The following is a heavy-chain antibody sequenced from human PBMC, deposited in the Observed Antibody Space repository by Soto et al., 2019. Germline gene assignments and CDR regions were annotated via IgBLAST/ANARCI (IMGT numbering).Heavy chain of an antibody. J-gene: IGHJ6*03. Sequence: GESLKISCAASGFTFSSYGMHWVRQAPGKGLEWVAVISYDGSNKYYADSVKGRFTISRDNSKNTLYLQMNSLRAEDTAVYYCAKEGSGSYSDYYYYMDVWGKGTTVTVSS. V-gene: IGHV3-30*18. CDR2: ISYDGSNK. CDR3: AKEGSGSYSDYYYYMDV. D-gene: IGHD3-10*01. CDR1: GFTFSSYG.